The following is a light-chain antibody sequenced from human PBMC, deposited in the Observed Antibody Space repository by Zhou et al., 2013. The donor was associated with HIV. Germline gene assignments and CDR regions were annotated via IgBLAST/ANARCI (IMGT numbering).Light chain of an antibody. CDR3: QQYGSSPLT. V-gene: IGKV3-20*01. J-gene: IGKJ4*01. CDR2: GAS. CDR1: QSISSNY. Sequence: EIVLSQSPGTLSLSPGESTTLSCRASQSISSNYLAWYQQNPGQAPRLLIFGASSRATGIPDRFSGSGSETDFTLTISRLEPEDSAVYFCQQYGSSPLTFGGGTKVEIK.